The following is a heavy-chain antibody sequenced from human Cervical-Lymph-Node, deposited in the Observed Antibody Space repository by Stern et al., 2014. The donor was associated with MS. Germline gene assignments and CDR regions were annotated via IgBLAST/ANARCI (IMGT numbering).Heavy chain of an antibody. Sequence: QLQLQESGPGLVKPSETLSLTCTVSGGSISSSSYYWGWIRQPPGKGLEWIGTIYYSGSTYYNPSLKSRVTISVDTSKNQFSLKLSSVTAADTAVFYCAFAYYDFWSGLFHFDYWGQGTLVTVSS. J-gene: IGHJ4*02. CDR1: GGSISSSSYY. CDR2: IYYSGST. V-gene: IGHV4-39*01. CDR3: AFAYYDFWSGLFHFDY. D-gene: IGHD3-3*01.